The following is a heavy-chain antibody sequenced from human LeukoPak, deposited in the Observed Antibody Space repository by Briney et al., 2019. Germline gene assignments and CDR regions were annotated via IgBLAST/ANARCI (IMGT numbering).Heavy chain of an antibody. CDR2: IYTSGST. Sequence: SETLSLTCTVSGGSISRYYRSWIRPPAGKGVEWIGRIYTSGSTNYSPSLKSRVTMSVDTSKNQFSLKLSSVTAADTAVYCCSRIDWGGYHFDYWGQGTLVTVSS. D-gene: IGHD7-27*01. CDR3: SRIDWGGYHFDY. V-gene: IGHV4-4*07. CDR1: GGSISRYY. J-gene: IGHJ4*02.